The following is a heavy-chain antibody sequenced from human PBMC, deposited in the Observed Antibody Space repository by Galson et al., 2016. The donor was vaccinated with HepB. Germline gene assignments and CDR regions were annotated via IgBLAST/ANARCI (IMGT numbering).Heavy chain of an antibody. D-gene: IGHD2-2*01. CDR1: GFVLPELT. Sequence: SCKVSGFVLPELTMHWVRQAPGEGLEWMGGLDPEKGNTIYSQKFQDRVTMTEDTSADTAYMDLRSLRSDDTAVYYCVAMDCSSTSCTLDSWGQGTLVTVSS. J-gene: IGHJ4*02. CDR2: LDPEKGNT. V-gene: IGHV1-24*01. CDR3: VAMDCSSTSCTLDS.